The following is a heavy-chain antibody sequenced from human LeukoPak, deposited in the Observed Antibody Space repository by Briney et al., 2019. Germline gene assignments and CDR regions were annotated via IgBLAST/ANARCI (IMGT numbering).Heavy chain of an antibody. J-gene: IGHJ4*02. Sequence: PGGSLRLSCAASGFNFHDHAMSWFRQVPGKGPEWVSTIHWNVDITTYADSVKGRSTISRDNAKSSLYLQMNSLRAEDTAFYYCARDRVAMAGKAYFDYWGQGTLVTVSS. CDR2: IHWNVDIT. D-gene: IGHD6-19*01. CDR1: GFNFHDHA. V-gene: IGHV3-20*04. CDR3: ARDRVAMAGKAYFDY.